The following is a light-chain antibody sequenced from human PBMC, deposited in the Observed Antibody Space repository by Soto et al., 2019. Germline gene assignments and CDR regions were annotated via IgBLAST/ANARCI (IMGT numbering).Light chain of an antibody. CDR3: QQYAGSSWT. J-gene: IGKJ1*01. Sequence: EIVLTQSPGTLSLSPGERATLSCRASQRIISTYLAWYQQKPGQAPRLLMYGASRATGVPDRFSARGSGTDFTLTITGLEPEDFAVDYCQQYAGSSWTFGQGTKVEIK. CDR2: GAS. V-gene: IGKV3-20*01. CDR1: QRIISTY.